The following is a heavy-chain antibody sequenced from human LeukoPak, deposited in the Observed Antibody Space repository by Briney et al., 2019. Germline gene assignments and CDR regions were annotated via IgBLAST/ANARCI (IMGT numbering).Heavy chain of an antibody. J-gene: IGHJ4*02. Sequence: ASVKVSCKASGYTFTSYGISWVRQAPGQGLEWMGWLSAYNGNTNYAQKLQGRVTMTTDTSTSTAYMELRSLRSDDTAVYYCAREEDSYPAAMFTSDYWGQGTLVTVSS. CDR2: LSAYNGNT. CDR3: AREEDSYPAAMFTSDY. V-gene: IGHV1-18*01. D-gene: IGHD2-2*01. CDR1: GYTFTSYG.